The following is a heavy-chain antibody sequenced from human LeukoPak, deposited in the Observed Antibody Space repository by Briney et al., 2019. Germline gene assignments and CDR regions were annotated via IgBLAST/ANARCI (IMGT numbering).Heavy chain of an antibody. D-gene: IGHD1-26*01. CDR2: ISAYNGNT. Sequence: ASVKVSCKASGYTFTSYGISWVRRAPGQGLEWMGWISAYNGNTNYAQKLQGRVTMTTDTSTSTAYMELRSLRSDDTAVYYCARDLYSGSYPGSYYYYGMDVWGQGTTVTVSS. V-gene: IGHV1-18*01. J-gene: IGHJ6*02. CDR1: GYTFTSYG. CDR3: ARDLYSGSYPGSYYYYGMDV.